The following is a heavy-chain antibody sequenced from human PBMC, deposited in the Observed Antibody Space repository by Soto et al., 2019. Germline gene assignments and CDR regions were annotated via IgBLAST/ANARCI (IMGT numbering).Heavy chain of an antibody. Sequence: PSETLSLTCTVSGGSISSYYWSWIRQPPGKGLEWIGYIYYSGSTNYNPSLKSRVTISVDTSKNQFSLELSSVTAAVTAVYYFARHLGTTVNPIYFWAQGTLV. CDR2: IYYSGST. J-gene: IGHJ4*02. CDR3: ARHLGTTVNPIYF. CDR1: GGSISSYY. V-gene: IGHV4-59*08. D-gene: IGHD4-17*01.